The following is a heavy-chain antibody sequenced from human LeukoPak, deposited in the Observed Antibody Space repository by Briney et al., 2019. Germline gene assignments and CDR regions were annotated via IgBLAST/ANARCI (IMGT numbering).Heavy chain of an antibody. J-gene: IGHJ3*02. Sequence: GGSLRLSCAASGFTFNNYAIHWVRQAPGKGLEWVAVMSNDGSNKYYADSVKGRFTISRDNSKNTLYLQMNSLRAEDTAVYYCARDRGPSGSHWSGTFDIWGQGTMVTVSS. CDR1: GFTFNNYA. D-gene: IGHD1-26*01. V-gene: IGHV3-30*04. CDR2: MSNDGSNK. CDR3: ARDRGPSGSHWSGTFDI.